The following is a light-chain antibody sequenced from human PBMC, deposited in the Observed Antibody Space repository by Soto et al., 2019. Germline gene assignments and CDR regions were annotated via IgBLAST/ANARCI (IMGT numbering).Light chain of an antibody. CDR1: SGDVGGYNY. Sequence: QSALTQPPSASGSPGQSVTISCTGTSGDVGGYNYVSWYQQHPGKAPTLMIFEVSERPSGVPDRFSASKSGNTASLTVSGLQAEDEADYYCSSYAGSNNYVFGTGTKVTVL. CDR2: EVS. J-gene: IGLJ1*01. CDR3: SSYAGSNNYV. V-gene: IGLV2-8*01.